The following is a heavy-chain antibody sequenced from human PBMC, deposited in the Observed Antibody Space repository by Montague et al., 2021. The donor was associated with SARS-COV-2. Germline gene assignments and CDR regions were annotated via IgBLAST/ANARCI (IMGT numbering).Heavy chain of an antibody. V-gene: IGHV4-34*12. CDR2: IFHSGST. CDR3: ARMRFFDWPPHYYMDV. D-gene: IGHD3-9*01. Sequence: SETLSLTCTVSGGSLSGHHWSWIRQPPGKGLEWIGYIFHSGSTNYNPSLKSRVTISVDTSRNQVSLKLSSVTAADTAVYYCARMRFFDWPPHYYMDVWGKGTTVTVSS. CDR1: GGSLSGHH. J-gene: IGHJ6*03.